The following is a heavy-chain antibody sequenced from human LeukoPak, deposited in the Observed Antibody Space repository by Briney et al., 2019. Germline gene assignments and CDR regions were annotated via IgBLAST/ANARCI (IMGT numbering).Heavy chain of an antibody. J-gene: IGHJ4*02. V-gene: IGHV1-69*05. D-gene: IGHD4-17*01. CDR1: GGTFSSYA. CDR2: IIPIFGTA. Sequence: VASVKVSRKASGGTFSSYAISWVRQAPGQGLEWMGGIIPIFGTANYAQKFQGRVTITTDESTSTAYMELSSLRSEDTAVYYCARSRYGVGFDYWGQGTLVTVSS. CDR3: ARSRYGVGFDY.